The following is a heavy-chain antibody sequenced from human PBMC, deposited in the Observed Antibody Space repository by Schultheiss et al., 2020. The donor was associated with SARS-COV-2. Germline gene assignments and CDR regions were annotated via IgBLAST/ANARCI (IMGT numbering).Heavy chain of an antibody. CDR2: ISSSSSYI. D-gene: IGHD4-11*01. CDR1: GFTFSSYG. V-gene: IGHV3-21*04. CDR3: AKENSNYADY. Sequence: GGSLRLSCAASGFTFSSYGMHWVRQAPGKGLEWVSSISSSSSYIYYADSVKGRFTISRDNAKNSLYLQMNSLRAEDTAVYYCAKENSNYADYWGQGTLVTVSS. J-gene: IGHJ4*02.